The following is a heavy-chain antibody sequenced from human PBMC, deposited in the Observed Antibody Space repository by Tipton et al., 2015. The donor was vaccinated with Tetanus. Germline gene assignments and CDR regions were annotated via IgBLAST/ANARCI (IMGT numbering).Heavy chain of an antibody. V-gene: IGHV3-33*01. CDR1: GFTFSSYG. CDR2: IWYDGSNK. J-gene: IGHJ4*02. D-gene: IGHD5-18*01. Sequence: AASGFTFSSYGMHWVRQAPGKGLEWVAVIWYDGSNKYYADSVKGRFTISRDNSKNTLYLQMNSLRAEDTAVYYCARGGIQNYFDYWGQGTLVTVSS. CDR3: ARGGIQNYFDY.